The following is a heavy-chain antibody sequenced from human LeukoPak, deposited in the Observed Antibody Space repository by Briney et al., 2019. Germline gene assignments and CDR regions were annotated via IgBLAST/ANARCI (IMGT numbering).Heavy chain of an antibody. CDR2: IYSDRSST. J-gene: IGHJ4*02. V-gene: IGHV3-74*01. Sequence: GGSLRLSCAASGFTFSRFWMHWVRPAPGKGLVWVSRIYSDRSSTSYADSVKGRFTISRDNTKNTLYLQMNSLRADDTAVYYCARESVAVDSWGQGTLVTVSS. D-gene: IGHD6-19*01. CDR1: GFTFSRFW. CDR3: ARESVAVDS.